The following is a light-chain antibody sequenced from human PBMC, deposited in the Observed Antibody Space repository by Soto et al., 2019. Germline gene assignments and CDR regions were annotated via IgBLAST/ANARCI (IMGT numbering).Light chain of an antibody. J-gene: IGKJ1*01. Sequence: DIQMTQSPSSLSASVGDRVTITCRASQSISSYLNWYQQTPGKAPKLLIYGASSLQSGVPSRISGSGSGTDFTLTISSLQPEDFETYYCQQSYSTPRTFGQGTKVDIK. CDR3: QQSYSTPRT. V-gene: IGKV1-39*01. CDR1: QSISSY. CDR2: GAS.